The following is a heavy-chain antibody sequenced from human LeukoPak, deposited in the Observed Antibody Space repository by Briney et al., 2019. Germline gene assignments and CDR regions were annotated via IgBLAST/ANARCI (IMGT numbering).Heavy chain of an antibody. CDR1: GYTLTSYG. V-gene: IGHV1-18*01. CDR2: ISANNGNT. J-gene: IGHJ4*02. CDR3: ARLEVEYYDSSGYYLFDY. D-gene: IGHD3-22*01. Sequence: ASVKVSCKASGYTLTSYGLSWVRQAPGQGLEWMGWISANNGNTNYAQKLQGRVTMTTDTSTSTACMELRSLRSDDTAVYYCARLEVEYYDSSGYYLFDYWGQGTLVTVSS.